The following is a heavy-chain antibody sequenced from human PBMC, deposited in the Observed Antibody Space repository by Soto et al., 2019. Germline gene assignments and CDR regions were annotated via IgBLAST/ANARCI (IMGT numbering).Heavy chain of an antibody. CDR2: ITAENGNT. D-gene: IGHD3-3*01. CDR1: GYSFTSYG. J-gene: IGHJ4*02. V-gene: IGHV1-18*04. CDR3: ARVVLEWPPTAGFAY. Sequence: QIQLVQSGAEVKKPGASVKVSCKASGYSFTSYGITWVRQAPGQGPEWLGWITAENGNTNYAQKFQGRGTMTTYTSTNTAYMELRGLRSDDTAVYYCARVVLEWPPTAGFAYWGQGPLVTVSS.